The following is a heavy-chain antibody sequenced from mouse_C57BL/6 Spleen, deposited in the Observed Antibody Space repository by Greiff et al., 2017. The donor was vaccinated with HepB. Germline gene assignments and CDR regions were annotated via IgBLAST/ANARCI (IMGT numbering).Heavy chain of an antibody. CDR2: ISNGGGST. CDR3: ARRMVTTENYAMDY. Sequence: EVQRVESGGGLVQPGGSLKLSCAASGFTFSDYYMYWVRQTPEKRLEWVAYISNGGGSTYYPDTVKGRFTISRDNAKNTLYLQMSRLKSEDTAMYYCARRMVTTENYAMDYWGQGTSVTVSS. CDR1: GFTFSDYY. J-gene: IGHJ4*01. V-gene: IGHV5-12*01. D-gene: IGHD2-2*01.